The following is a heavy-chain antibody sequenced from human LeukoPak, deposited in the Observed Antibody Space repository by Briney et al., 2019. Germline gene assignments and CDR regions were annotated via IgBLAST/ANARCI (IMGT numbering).Heavy chain of an antibody. CDR1: GYSFTGYY. V-gene: IGHV1-2*02. J-gene: IGHJ4*02. CDR3: ARDRPQRWPIDY. Sequence: ASVKVSCKASGYSFTGYYMHWVRQAPGQGLEWMGWINPNSGGTNYAQKFQGRVTMTRDTSISTAYMELSRLRSDDTAVYYCARDRPQRWPIDYWGQGTLVTVSS. CDR2: INPNSGGT. D-gene: IGHD2-2*01.